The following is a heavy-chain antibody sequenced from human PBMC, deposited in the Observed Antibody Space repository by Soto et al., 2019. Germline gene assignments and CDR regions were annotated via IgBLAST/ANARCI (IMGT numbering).Heavy chain of an antibody. Sequence: SETLSLTCTVSGGSISSGDYYWSWIRQPPGKGPEWIGYICYSGSTYYNASLKSRVIIAGDTSKSQYSRKLSSVTAADTAVYYCARDQSGIVVPSGPEGMAVCGQGTTVTVSS. J-gene: IGHJ6*02. CDR2: ICYSGST. V-gene: IGHV4-30-4*01. CDR3: ARDQSGIVVPSGPEGMAV. D-gene: IGHD3-22*01. CDR1: GGSISSGDYY.